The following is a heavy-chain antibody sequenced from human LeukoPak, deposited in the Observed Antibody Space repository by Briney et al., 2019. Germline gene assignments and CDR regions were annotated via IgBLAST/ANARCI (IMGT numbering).Heavy chain of an antibody. V-gene: IGHV5-51*01. D-gene: IGHD2-8*01. J-gene: IGHJ3*02. CDR3: ARNLVYGSDARRRAFDI. Sequence: GESLKISCQASGDDFTTYWIGWVRQTPGRGLKWMGTIYPGDSDTRYSPSFEGQVTISADKSISTAYLQWTSVKASDSGMYFCARNLVYGSDARRRAFDIWGQGTMVIVSA. CDR2: IYPGDSDT. CDR1: GDDFTTYW.